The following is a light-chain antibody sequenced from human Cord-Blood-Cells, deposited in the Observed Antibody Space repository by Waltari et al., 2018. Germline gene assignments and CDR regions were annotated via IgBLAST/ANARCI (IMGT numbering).Light chain of an antibody. CDR1: SSDVGGYNC. Sequence: QSALTPPASVSGSPGQSMTISCTGTSSDVGGYNCVSWYQQHPGKATKLMIYDVSNRPSRGSNLVSGSKSGNTASLTISGLQAEDEADYYCSSYTSSSTQVFGTGTKVTVL. CDR3: SSYTSSSTQV. V-gene: IGLV2-14*01. CDR2: DVS. J-gene: IGLJ1*01.